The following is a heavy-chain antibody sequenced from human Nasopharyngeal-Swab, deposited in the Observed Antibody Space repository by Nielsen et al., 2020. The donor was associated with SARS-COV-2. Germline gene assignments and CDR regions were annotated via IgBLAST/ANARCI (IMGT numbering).Heavy chain of an antibody. CDR2: ISRDSGSI. D-gene: IGHD3-9*01. V-gene: IGHV3-9*01. Sequence: GGSLRLSCAASGFSFNEYAMYWVRQAPGKGLEWVSGISRDSGSIDYVDSVKGRFTISRDNAKNSLYLQMNSLRDEDTAVYYCARDLELLTNYYALDYWGQGTLVTVSS. CDR1: GFSFNEYA. CDR3: ARDLELLTNYYALDY. J-gene: IGHJ4*02.